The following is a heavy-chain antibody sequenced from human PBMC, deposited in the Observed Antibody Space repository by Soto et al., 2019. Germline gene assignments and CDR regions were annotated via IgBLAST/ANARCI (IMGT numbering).Heavy chain of an antibody. Sequence: GGSLRLSCAASGFTFSSYGMHWVRQAPGKGLEYVSAISSNGGSTYYANSVKGRFTISRDNSKNTLYLQMGSLRAEDMAVYYCARVYGSGSYYNDYYYYGMDVWGQGTTVTVSS. D-gene: IGHD3-10*01. CDR1: GFTFSSYG. V-gene: IGHV3-64*01. CDR2: ISSNGGST. J-gene: IGHJ6*02. CDR3: ARVYGSGSYYNDYYYYGMDV.